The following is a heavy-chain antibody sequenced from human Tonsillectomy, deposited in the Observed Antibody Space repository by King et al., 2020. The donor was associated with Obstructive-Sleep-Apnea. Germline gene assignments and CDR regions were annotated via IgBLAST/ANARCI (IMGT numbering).Heavy chain of an antibody. CDR2: ISWNSGSI. CDR3: AKSRDGYVNDAFDI. CDR1: GFTFDDYA. V-gene: IGHV3-9*01. Sequence: VQLVESGGGLVQPGRSLRLSCAASGFTFDDYAMHWVRQAPGKGLEWVSGISWNSGSIGYADSVKGRFTISRDNAKNSLYLQMNSLRAEDTALYYCAKSRDGYVNDAFDIWGQGTMVTVSS. D-gene: IGHD5-24*01. J-gene: IGHJ3*02.